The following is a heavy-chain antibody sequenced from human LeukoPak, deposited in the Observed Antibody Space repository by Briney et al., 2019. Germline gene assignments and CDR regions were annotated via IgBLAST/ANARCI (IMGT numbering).Heavy chain of an antibody. CDR2: INPNSGGT. D-gene: IGHD2-15*01. CDR1: GYTFTGYY. Sequence: GASVKVSCKASGYTFTGYYMHWVRQAPGQGLEWMEWINPNSGGTNYAQKFQGRVTMTRDTSISTAYMELSRLRSDDTAVYYCAGALGGCSGGSCPGWGQGTLVTVSS. V-gene: IGHV1-2*02. CDR3: AGALGGCSGGSCPG. J-gene: IGHJ4*02.